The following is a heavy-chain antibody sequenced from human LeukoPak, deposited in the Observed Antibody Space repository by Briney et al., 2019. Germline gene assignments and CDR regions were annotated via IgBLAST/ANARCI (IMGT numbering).Heavy chain of an antibody. CDR3: ARATYQLLLQGAPFDP. CDR1: GFTFSSYS. Sequence: PGGSLRLSCAASGFTFSSYSMNWVRQAPGKGLEWVSYISSSSSYIYYADSVKGRFTISRDNAKNSLYLQMNSLRADDTAVYYCARATYQLLLQGAPFDPWGQGTLVTVSS. CDR2: ISSSSSYI. J-gene: IGHJ5*02. D-gene: IGHD2-2*01. V-gene: IGHV3-21*01.